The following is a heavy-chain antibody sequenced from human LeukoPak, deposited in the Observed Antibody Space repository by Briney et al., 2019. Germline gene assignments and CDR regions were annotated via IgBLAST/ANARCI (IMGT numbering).Heavy chain of an antibody. CDR1: GLTFSSYA. Sequence: GGSLRLSCAASGLTFSSYAMSWVRQAPGKGLEWVSAISGSSGHTYYADSVKGRFTISRDNAKNSLYLQMNSLRDEDTAVYYCARDYDYALDYWGQGTLVTVSS. CDR2: ISGSSGHT. J-gene: IGHJ4*02. V-gene: IGHV3-23*01. CDR3: ARDYDYALDY. D-gene: IGHD3-16*01.